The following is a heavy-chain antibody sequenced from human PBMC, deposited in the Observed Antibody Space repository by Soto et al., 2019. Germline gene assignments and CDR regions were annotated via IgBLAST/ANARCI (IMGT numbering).Heavy chain of an antibody. D-gene: IGHD2-2*01. V-gene: IGHV3-23*01. J-gene: IGHJ6*02. CDR3: AKDHASSRTWYYYGMDV. CDR1: GFTFSSYA. CDR2: ISGSGGST. Sequence: EVQLLESGGGLVQPGGSLRLSCAASGFTFSSYAMSWVRQTPGKGLEWVSVISGSGGSTYYADSVKGRFTISRDNSKNTLYLQMNSLRADDTAVYYCAKDHASSRTWYYYGMDVWGQGTTVTVSS.